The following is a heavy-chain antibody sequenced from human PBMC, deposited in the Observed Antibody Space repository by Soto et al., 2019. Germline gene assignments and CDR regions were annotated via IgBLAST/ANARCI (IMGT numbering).Heavy chain of an antibody. CDR1: GGSVNSGHYY. D-gene: IGHD2-2*01. Sequence: PSETLSLTCTVSGGSVNSGHYYWNWVRQHPGKGLEWIGHIHFTGNTYYNPSLKSRVRISVDTSKKQVSLKLSSVTAADTAVYYCARGFYDSESSSPQLRRKNYGMDVWGQGTTVTVSS. V-gene: IGHV4-31*03. CDR2: IHFTGNT. CDR3: ARGFYDSESSSPQLRRKNYGMDV. J-gene: IGHJ6*02.